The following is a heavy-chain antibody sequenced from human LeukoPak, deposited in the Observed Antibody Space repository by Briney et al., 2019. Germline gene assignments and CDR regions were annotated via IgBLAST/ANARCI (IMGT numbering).Heavy chain of an antibody. CDR1: GYSISSGYY. J-gene: IGHJ6*03. V-gene: IGHV4-38-2*02. CDR3: ARFVGGYYYMDV. Sequence: SETLSLTCTVSGYSISSGYYWGWIRQPPGKGLEWIGSIYHSGSTYYNPSLKSRVTISVDTSKNQFSLKLSSVTAADTAVYYCARFVGGYYYMDVWSKGTTVTVSS. CDR2: IYHSGST. D-gene: IGHD3-16*01.